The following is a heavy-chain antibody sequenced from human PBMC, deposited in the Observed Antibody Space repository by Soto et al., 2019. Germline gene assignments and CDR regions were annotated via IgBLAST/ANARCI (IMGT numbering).Heavy chain of an antibody. CDR1: GFSLSADGVG. V-gene: IGHV2-5*01. CDR3: AHAYGGTSWPNDAFDV. J-gene: IGHJ3*01. CDR2: IYWYDDK. D-gene: IGHD2-2*01. Sequence: QITLKESGPTLVKPTQTLTLTCTFSGFSLSADGVGVGWIRQPPGKALEWLALIYWYDDKRYRPSLKSRLTITKDTSKTQVVLTMTNLDPVDTATYYCAHAYGGTSWPNDAFDVWGQGTVVTVSS.